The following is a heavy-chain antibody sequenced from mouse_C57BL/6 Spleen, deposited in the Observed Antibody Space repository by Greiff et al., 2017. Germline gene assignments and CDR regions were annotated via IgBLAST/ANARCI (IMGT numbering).Heavy chain of an antibody. CDR2: INPNNGGT. Sequence: VQLQQSGPELVKPGASVKLSCKASGYTFTDYYMNWVKQSHGKSLEWIGDINPNNGGTSYNQKFKGKATLTVDKSSSTAYMELRSLTSEDSAVYYCARRGLVYDYWYFDVWGTGTTVTVSS. D-gene: IGHD2-10*02. J-gene: IGHJ1*03. V-gene: IGHV1-26*01. CDR3: ARRGLVYDYWYFDV. CDR1: GYTFTDYY.